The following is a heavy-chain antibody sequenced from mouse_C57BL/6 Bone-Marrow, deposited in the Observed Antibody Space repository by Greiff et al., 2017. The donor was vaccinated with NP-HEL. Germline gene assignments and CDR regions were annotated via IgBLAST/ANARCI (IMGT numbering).Heavy chain of an antibody. CDR2: IYPSDSET. CDR3: AREALKVYYYGSSYPHFDY. D-gene: IGHD1-1*01. V-gene: IGHV1-61*01. Sequence: VKLQQPGAELVRPGSSVKLSCKASGYTFTSYWMDWVKQRPGQGLEWIGNIYPSDSETHYNQKFKDKATLTVDKSSSTAYMQLSSLTSEDSAVYYCAREALKVYYYGSSYPHFDYWGQGTTLTVSS. J-gene: IGHJ2*01. CDR1: GYTFTSYW.